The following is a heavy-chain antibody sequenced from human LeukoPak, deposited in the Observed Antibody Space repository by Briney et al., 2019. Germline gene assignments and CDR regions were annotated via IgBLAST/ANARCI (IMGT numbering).Heavy chain of an antibody. CDR1: GFTFSTYS. J-gene: IGHJ4*02. D-gene: IGHD1-26*01. CDR3: ARDSGSYYAFDY. Sequence: GGPLRLSCAASGFTFSTYSMNWVRQAPGKGLEWVSSISSGSGNIYYADSVKGRFTISRDNAKNSLYLQMNSLRAEDTAVYYCARDSGSYYAFDYWGQGTLVTVSS. V-gene: IGHV3-21*01. CDR2: ISSGSGNI.